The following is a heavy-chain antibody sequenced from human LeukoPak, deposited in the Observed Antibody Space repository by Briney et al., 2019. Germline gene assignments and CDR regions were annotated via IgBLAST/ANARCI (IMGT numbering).Heavy chain of an antibody. D-gene: IGHD4-23*01. Sequence: PGVSLRLSCSASGFSFSIYAMSWLRQAPGKGLEWVSAISPGGDTIYYLDSVKGRFTISRDNSKNTLYLQMNSLRAEDTAVYYCARRTTVVGPAPLDHWGQGTLVTVSS. V-gene: IGHV3-23*01. CDR2: ISPGGDTI. CDR1: GFSFSIYA. CDR3: ARRTTVVGPAPLDH. J-gene: IGHJ4*02.